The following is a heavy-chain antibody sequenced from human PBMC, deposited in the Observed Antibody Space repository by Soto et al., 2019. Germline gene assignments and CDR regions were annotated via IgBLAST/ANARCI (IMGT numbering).Heavy chain of an antibody. CDR2: ISGSGGTT. CDR3: ARGDGTGLHSSGWSPRF. D-gene: IGHD6-13*01. V-gene: IGHV3-23*01. CDR1: GFTFENYA. Sequence: EVQLLESGGAPVQSGGSLRLSCVASGFTFENYAMSWVRQAPGKGLEWVSAISGSGGTTYYSDSVKGRFTISRDNAKSSLYLQMNSLRVDDTAVYYCARGDGTGLHSSGWSPRFWGQGTLVTVSS. J-gene: IGHJ4*02.